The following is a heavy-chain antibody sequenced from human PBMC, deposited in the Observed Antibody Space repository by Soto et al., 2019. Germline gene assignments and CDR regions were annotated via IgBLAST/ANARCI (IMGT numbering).Heavy chain of an antibody. D-gene: IGHD2-8*01. CDR2: INHSGST. Sequence: PSETLSLTCAVYGGSFSGYYWSWTRQPPGKGLEWIGEINHSGSTNYNPSLKSRVTISVDTSKNQFSLKLSFVTAADTAVYYCARAIRTKKWNYESCYTHVCRRETRVTVSS. CDR3: ARAIRTKKWNYESCYTHV. CDR1: GGSFSGYY. V-gene: IGHV4-34*01. J-gene: IGHJ6*03.